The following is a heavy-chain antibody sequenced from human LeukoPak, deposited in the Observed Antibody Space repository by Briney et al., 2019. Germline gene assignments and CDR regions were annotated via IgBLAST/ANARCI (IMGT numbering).Heavy chain of an antibody. J-gene: IGHJ4*02. V-gene: IGHV3-7*03. Sequence: GESLRISCAASGFTFSSYWMSWVRQAPGKGLEWVANIKQDGSEKYYVDSVKGRFTISRDNAKNSLYLQMNSLRAEDTAVYYCAKTVRDILTGYYPIWGQGTLVTVSS. CDR3: AKTVRDILTGYYPI. D-gene: IGHD3-9*01. CDR1: GFTFSSYW. CDR2: IKQDGSEK.